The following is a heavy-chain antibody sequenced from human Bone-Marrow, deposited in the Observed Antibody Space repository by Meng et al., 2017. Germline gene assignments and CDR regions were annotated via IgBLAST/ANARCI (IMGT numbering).Heavy chain of an antibody. Sequence: QLQQWGAGLLKPSETLSLTCAVYGGSFSDYYWSWIRQPPGKGLEWIGEINHSGSTNYNPSLKSRATISVDTSKNQFSLKLSSVTAADTAVYYCARERGKWLRFGPFDYWGQGTLVTVSS. CDR2: INHSGST. V-gene: IGHV4-34*01. J-gene: IGHJ4*02. CDR1: GGSFSDYY. D-gene: IGHD5-12*01. CDR3: ARERGKWLRFGPFDY.